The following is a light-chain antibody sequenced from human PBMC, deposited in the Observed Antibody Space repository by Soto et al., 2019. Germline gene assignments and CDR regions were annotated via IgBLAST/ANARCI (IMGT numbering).Light chain of an antibody. V-gene: IGKV3-15*01. Sequence: EIVMTQSPATLSVSPGERATLSCRASQSVSSNLAWYEQQPGQAPRLRIYGASPRATGIPARFSGSGSGTEFTLTISSLQSEDSAVYYCQQYNNWPETFGQGTKVDIK. CDR3: QQYNNWPET. CDR2: GAS. CDR1: QSVSSN. J-gene: IGKJ1*01.